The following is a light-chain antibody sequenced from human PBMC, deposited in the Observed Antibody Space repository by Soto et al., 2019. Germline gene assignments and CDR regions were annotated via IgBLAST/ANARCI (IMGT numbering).Light chain of an antibody. Sequence: EIVLTQSPGTLFLSPGERATLSCRASQGVSSGYLAWYQQKPGQPPRLLIYGASSRATGIPDRFSGSGSGTDFTLTITRLEPEDFAVYYCQHYRTSFGGGTKVEIK. J-gene: IGKJ4*01. CDR3: QHYRTS. CDR1: QGVSSGY. V-gene: IGKV3-20*01. CDR2: GAS.